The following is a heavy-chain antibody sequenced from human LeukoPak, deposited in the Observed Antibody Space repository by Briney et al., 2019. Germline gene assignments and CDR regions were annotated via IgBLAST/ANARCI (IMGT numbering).Heavy chain of an antibody. J-gene: IGHJ4*02. Sequence: ASVKVSCKASGYTFTSYGISWVRQAPGQGLEWMGWISAYNGNTNYAQKPQGRVTMTTDTSTSTAYMELRSLRSDDTAVYYCARRHMVRGPFDYWGQGTLVTVSS. CDR2: ISAYNGNT. CDR1: GYTFTSYG. V-gene: IGHV1-18*01. D-gene: IGHD3-10*01. CDR3: ARRHMVRGPFDY.